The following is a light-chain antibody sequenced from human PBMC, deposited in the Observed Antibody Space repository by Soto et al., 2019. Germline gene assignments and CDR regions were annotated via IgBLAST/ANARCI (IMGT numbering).Light chain of an antibody. CDR1: QSISISY. CDR2: STT. Sequence: IVLTQSPDTLSLSPGERATLSCRASQSISISYLAWYQQQPGQAPRLLIHSTTTRATGIPDRFSGSGSGTDFTLTISKLEPGDFAVYYCQQYGGSCWTFGQGTKVDIK. J-gene: IGKJ1*01. CDR3: QQYGGSCWT. V-gene: IGKV3-20*01.